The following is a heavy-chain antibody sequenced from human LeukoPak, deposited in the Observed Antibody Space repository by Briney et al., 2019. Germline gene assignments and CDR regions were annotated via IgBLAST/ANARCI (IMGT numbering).Heavy chain of an antibody. CDR1: GGSFSGYY. CDR3: AKDRVKSVDTATFYYFDY. J-gene: IGHJ4*02. D-gene: IGHD5-18*01. Sequence: ETLSLTCAVYGGSFSGYYWSWIRQPPGKGLEWVSAISGSGGSTYYADSVKGRFTISRDNSKNTLYLQMNSLRAEDTAVYYCAKDRVKSVDTATFYYFDYWGQGTLVTVSS. V-gene: IGHV3-23*01. CDR2: ISGSGGST.